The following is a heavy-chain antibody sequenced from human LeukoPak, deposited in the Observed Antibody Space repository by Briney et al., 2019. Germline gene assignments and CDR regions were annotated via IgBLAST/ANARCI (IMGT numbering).Heavy chain of an antibody. Sequence: GGSLSLSCAASGFTFYSYVMGWVRQSPGKGLEWVSAIGASGYRTVYADSVKGRFTISRDNSKNTVYPQMTSLRAADTALYYCVRSPASDYYYYVDLGGRGTTVTVSS. CDR1: GFTFYSYV. CDR3: VRSPASDYYYYVDL. V-gene: IGHV3-23*01. J-gene: IGHJ6*03. D-gene: IGHD3-10*01. CDR2: IGASGYRT.